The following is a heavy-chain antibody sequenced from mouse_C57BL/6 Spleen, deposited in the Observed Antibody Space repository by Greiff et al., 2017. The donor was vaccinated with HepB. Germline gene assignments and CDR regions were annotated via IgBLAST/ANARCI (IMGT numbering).Heavy chain of an antibody. Sequence: EVKLQESGPGLVKPSQSLSLTCSVTGYSITSGYYWNWIRQFPGNKLEWMGYISYDGSNNYNPSLKNRISITRDTSKNQFFLKLNSVTTEDTATYYCARQGYYSNYVDYWGQGTTLTVSS. D-gene: IGHD2-5*01. V-gene: IGHV3-6*01. CDR3: ARQGYYSNYVDY. CDR1: GYSITSGYY. J-gene: IGHJ2*01. CDR2: ISYDGSN.